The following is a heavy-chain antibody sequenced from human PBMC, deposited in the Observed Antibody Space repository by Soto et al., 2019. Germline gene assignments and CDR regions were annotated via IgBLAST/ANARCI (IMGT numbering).Heavy chain of an antibody. CDR1: GFTFSSYS. V-gene: IGHV3-21*01. D-gene: IGHD2-15*01. J-gene: IGHJ4*02. CDR3: ARGTQDIVVVVAADFDY. Sequence: EVQLVESGGGLVKPGGSLRLSCAASGFTFSSYSMNWVRQAPGKGLEWVSSISSSSSYIYYADSVKGRFTISRDNAKNSLYLQMNSLRAEDTAVYYCARGTQDIVVVVAADFDYWGQGTLVTVSS. CDR2: ISSSSSYI.